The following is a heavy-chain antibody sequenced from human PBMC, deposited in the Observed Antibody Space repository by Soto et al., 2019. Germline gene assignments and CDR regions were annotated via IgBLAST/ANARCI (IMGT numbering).Heavy chain of an antibody. Sequence: GGSLRLSCASSGFTFSICAMHWARQAPGKELEWVALISYDGSNKYYADSVKGRFTISRDNSKNTLYLQMNSLRAEDTAVYYCARDKRDLRFLEWSYYFDYWGQGTLVTVSS. CDR1: GFTFSICA. J-gene: IGHJ4*02. D-gene: IGHD3-3*01. V-gene: IGHV3-30-3*01. CDR2: ISYDGSNK. CDR3: ARDKRDLRFLEWSYYFDY.